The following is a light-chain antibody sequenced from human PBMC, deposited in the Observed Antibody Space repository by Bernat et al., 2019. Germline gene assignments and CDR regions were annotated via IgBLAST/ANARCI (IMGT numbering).Light chain of an antibody. CDR2: GAS. V-gene: IGKV3-15*01. CDR3: EQYNNSPVT. Sequence: EIVMTQSPATLSVSPGERATLSCRASQSVSSNLAWYQQKPGQAPRLLIYGASTRATGISARFSGGGSGTEFTLTISSLQSEYFAVYYCEQYNNSPVTCGPGTKVDIK. CDR1: QSVSSN. J-gene: IGKJ3*01.